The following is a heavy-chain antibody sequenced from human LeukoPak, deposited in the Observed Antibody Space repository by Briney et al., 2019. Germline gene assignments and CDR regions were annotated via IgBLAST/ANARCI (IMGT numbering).Heavy chain of an antibody. CDR1: GGTLSSYT. V-gene: IGHV1-69*02. CDR3: ANSQRRFLEELYYYYYMDV. D-gene: IGHD3-3*01. Sequence: SVKVSCKASGGTLSSYTISWVRQAPGQGLEWMGRIIPILGIANYAQKFQGRVTITADKSTSTAYMELSSLRSEDTAVYYCANSQRRFLEELYYYYYMDVWGKGTTVTVSS. CDR2: IIPILGIA. J-gene: IGHJ6*03.